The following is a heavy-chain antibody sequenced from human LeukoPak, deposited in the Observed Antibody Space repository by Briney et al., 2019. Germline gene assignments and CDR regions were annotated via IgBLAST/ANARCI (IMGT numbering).Heavy chain of an antibody. CDR2: ISSSSSYI. Sequence: SGGSLRLPCAASGFTFSSYSMNWVRQAPGKGLEWVSSISSSSSYIYYADSVKGRFTISRDNAKNSLYLQMNSLRAEDTAVYYCAAYSSGWQFDYWGQGTLVTVSS. D-gene: IGHD6-25*01. CDR1: GFTFSSYS. V-gene: IGHV3-21*01. CDR3: AAYSSGWQFDY. J-gene: IGHJ4*02.